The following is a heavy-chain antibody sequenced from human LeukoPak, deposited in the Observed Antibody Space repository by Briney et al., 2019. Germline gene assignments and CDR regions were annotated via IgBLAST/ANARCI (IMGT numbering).Heavy chain of an antibody. J-gene: IGHJ3*02. Sequence: GGSLRLSCAASGFTFSTYWMHWVRQAPGKGLVWVSRINYDGSSTRHADSVKGRFTISRGNAKNSLYLQMNSLRAEDTAVYYCAREVAFDIWGQGTMVTVSS. CDR3: AREVAFDI. CDR2: INYDGSST. V-gene: IGHV3-74*01. CDR1: GFTFSTYW.